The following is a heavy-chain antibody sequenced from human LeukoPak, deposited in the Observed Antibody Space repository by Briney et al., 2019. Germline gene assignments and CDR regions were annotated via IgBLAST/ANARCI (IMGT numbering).Heavy chain of an antibody. V-gene: IGHV4-31*03. J-gene: IGHJ4*02. CDR1: GGSISSGGYY. CDR3: ARGDYGDYGYYFDY. Sequence: SETLSLTCTVSGGSISSGGYYWSWIRQHPGKGLEWIGYIYYSGSTYYNPSLKSRVTISVDTSKNQFSLKLSSVTAADTAVYYCARGDYGDYGYYFDYWGQGTLVTVSS. D-gene: IGHD4-17*01. CDR2: IYYSGST.